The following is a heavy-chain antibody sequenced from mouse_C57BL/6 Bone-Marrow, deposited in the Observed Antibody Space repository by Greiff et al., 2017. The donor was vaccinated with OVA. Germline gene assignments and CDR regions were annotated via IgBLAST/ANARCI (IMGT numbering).Heavy chain of an antibody. CDR2: IYPGSGNT. D-gene: IGHD2-3*01. V-gene: IGHV1-66*01. CDR3: ARGWLLPHFAY. CDR1: GYSFTSYY. Sequence: VQLQQSGPELVKPGASVKISCKASGYSFTSYYIHWVKQRPGQGLEWIGWIYPGSGNTKYNEKFKGKATLTADTSSSTAYMQLSSLTSEDSAVYYCARGWLLPHFAYWGQGTLVTVSA. J-gene: IGHJ3*01.